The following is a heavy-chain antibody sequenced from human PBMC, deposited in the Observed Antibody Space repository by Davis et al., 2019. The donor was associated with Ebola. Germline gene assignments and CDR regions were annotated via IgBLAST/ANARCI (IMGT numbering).Heavy chain of an antibody. CDR3: AREVGTPATF. CDR1: GFSFSDYY. D-gene: IGHD1-26*01. Sequence: PGGSLRLSCEGSGFSFSDYYINWFRQAPGKGLEWVAYISSGGRNTYYADSVKGRFTVSRDNAANSVYLQMFSLRGEDTALYYCAREVGTPATFWGQGTLVTVSS. CDR2: ISSGGRNT. J-gene: IGHJ4*02. V-gene: IGHV3-11*01.